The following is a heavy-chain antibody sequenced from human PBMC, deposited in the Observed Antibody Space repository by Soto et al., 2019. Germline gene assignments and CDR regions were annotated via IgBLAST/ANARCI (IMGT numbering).Heavy chain of an antibody. D-gene: IGHD3-10*01. V-gene: IGHV1-69*01. CDR1: GGTLSDYA. Sequence: QVQPVQSGAEVKTPGSSVKVSCKASGGTLSDYAISWVRQAPGQGLEWMGGIMPTVDSANYAQNFQGRLTISADESICTANLELSSLRSDDTVVDYGAVAAVREIMARGSSGMAVWGQGTTVIVSS. CDR3: AVAAVREIMARGSSGMAV. J-gene: IGHJ6*02. CDR2: IMPTVDSA.